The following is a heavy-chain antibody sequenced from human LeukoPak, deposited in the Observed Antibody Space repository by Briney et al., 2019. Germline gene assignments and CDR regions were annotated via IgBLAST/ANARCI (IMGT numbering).Heavy chain of an antibody. CDR1: GFTFSSYG. J-gene: IGHJ4*02. Sequence: GGSLRLSCXASGFTFSSYGMHWVRQAPGKGLEWVAFIRYDGSNKYYADSVEGRFTISRDNSKNTLYLQMNSLRAEDTAVYYCAKDKRYSYGIFDYWGQGTLVTVSS. V-gene: IGHV3-30*02. CDR3: AKDKRYSYGIFDY. D-gene: IGHD5-18*01. CDR2: IRYDGSNK.